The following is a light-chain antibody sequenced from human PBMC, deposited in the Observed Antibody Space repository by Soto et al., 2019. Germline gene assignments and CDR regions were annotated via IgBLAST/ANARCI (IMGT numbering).Light chain of an antibody. J-gene: IGLJ3*02. CDR3: AAWDDSLKGVV. Sequence: QAVVTQPPSASETPGQRVTISCSGSSSNIGSNTLNWYQHLPGTAPKLLIYSNDQRPLGVPGRFSGSKSGTSASLAISGLQSEDEADYYCAAWDDSLKGVVFGGGTKLTVL. CDR2: SND. V-gene: IGLV1-44*01. CDR1: SSNIGSNT.